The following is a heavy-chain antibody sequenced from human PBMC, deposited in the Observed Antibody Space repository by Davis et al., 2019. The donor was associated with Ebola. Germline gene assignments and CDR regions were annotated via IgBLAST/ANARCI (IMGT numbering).Heavy chain of an antibody. CDR3: ARERAAAYFDY. CDR2: ISISSSYI. Sequence: GESLKISCAASGFTFSSYSMNWVRQAPGKGLEWVSSISISSSYIYYADSVKGRFTISRDNAKNSLYLQMNSLRAEDTAVYYCARERAAAYFDYWGQGTLVTVSS. CDR1: GFTFSSYS. V-gene: IGHV3-21*01. D-gene: IGHD6-13*01. J-gene: IGHJ4*02.